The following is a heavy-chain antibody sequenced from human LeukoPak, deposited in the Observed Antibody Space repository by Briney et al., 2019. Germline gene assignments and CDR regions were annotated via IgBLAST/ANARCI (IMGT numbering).Heavy chain of an antibody. CDR1: GGSFSGYY. CDR2: INHSGST. Sequence: PSETLSLTCAVYGGSFSGYYWSWIRQPPGKGLEWIGEINHSGSTNYNPSLKSRVTISVDTSKNQFSLKLSSVTAADTAVYYCARRLWEQWLPGWWFDPWGQGTLVTVSS. V-gene: IGHV4-34*01. D-gene: IGHD6-19*01. J-gene: IGHJ5*02. CDR3: ARRLWEQWLPGWWFDP.